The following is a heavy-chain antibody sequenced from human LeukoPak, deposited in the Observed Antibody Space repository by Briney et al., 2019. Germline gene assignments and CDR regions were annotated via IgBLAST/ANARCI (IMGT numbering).Heavy chain of an antibody. D-gene: IGHD2-2*01. CDR2: INPSGGST. CDR3: ARGGGLGYCDTTSCLIFDY. CDR1: GYTFTSYY. V-gene: IGHV1-46*01. J-gene: IGHJ4*02. Sequence: ASVTVPFKASGYTFTSYYMHWVRQAPGQGLEWMGIINPSGGSTSYAQKFQGRVTMTRDTSTSTVYMELSSLRSDDTAVYYCARGGGLGYCDTTSCLIFDYWGQGTLVGVSS.